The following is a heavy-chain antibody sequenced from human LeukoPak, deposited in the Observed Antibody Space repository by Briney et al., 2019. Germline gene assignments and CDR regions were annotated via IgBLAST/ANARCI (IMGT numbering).Heavy chain of an antibody. V-gene: IGHV1-46*01. CDR1: GYTFTSYY. D-gene: IGHD1-26*01. Sequence: ASVKVSCKASGYTFTSYYMHWVRQAPGQGLEWMGIINPSGGSTSYAQKFQGRVTMTRDTSTSTVYMELSSLRSEDTAVYYCASLYSGSYKSPRDAFDIWGKGQWSPSLQ. CDR2: INPSGGST. J-gene: IGHJ3*02. CDR3: ASLYSGSYKSPRDAFDI.